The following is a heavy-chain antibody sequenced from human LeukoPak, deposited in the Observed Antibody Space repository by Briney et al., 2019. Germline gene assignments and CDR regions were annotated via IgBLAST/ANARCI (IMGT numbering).Heavy chain of an antibody. CDR1: GFTFSHHW. Sequence: GGSLRLSCAASGFTFSHHWMHWVRQVPGKGLVWVSRINSDGSSTTYADSVKGRFTISRDNARNTLYLQMNSLRAEDTAVHYCARENFYGMDVWGQGTTVTVSS. CDR3: ARENFYGMDV. CDR2: INSDGSST. J-gene: IGHJ6*02. V-gene: IGHV3-74*01.